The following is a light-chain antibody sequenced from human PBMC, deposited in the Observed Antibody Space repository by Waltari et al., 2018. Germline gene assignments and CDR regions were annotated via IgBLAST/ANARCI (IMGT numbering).Light chain of an antibody. CDR3: QQYDNWPRT. V-gene: IGKV3-15*01. CDR2: GAS. Sequence: EIVMTQSPATLSVSPGDRATLSCRASQSIGSHLAWYQQTPGQGPRLLIYGASTRATGIPARFSGRGSGTEFTLTISSLQSEDFAVYFCQQYDNWPRTFGQGTKVEI. CDR1: QSIGSH. J-gene: IGKJ1*01.